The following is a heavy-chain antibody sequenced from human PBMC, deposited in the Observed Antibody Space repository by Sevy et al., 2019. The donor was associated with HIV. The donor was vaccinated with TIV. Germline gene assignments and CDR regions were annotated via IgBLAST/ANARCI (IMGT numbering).Heavy chain of an antibody. CDR1: GGSISSYY. CDR3: ARGLLAYYDFWSGYYSDWFDP. Sequence: SQTLSLTCTVSGGSISSYYWSWIRQPPGKGLEWIGYIYYSGSTNYNPSLKSRVTISVDTSKNQFSLKLGSVTAADTAVYYCARGLLAYYDFWSGYYSDWFDPWGQGTLVTVSS. CDR2: IYYSGST. J-gene: IGHJ5*02. D-gene: IGHD3-3*01. V-gene: IGHV4-59*01.